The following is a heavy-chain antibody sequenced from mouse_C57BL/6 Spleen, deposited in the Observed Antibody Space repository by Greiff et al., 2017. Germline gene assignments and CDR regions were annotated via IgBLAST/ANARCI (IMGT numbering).Heavy chain of an antibody. CDR2: IYPGSGST. CDR3: ARHGSSYFWYFDV. CDR1: GYTFTSYW. D-gene: IGHD1-1*01. V-gene: IGHV1-55*01. J-gene: IGHJ1*03. Sequence: QVQLQQPGAELVKPGASVKMSCKASGYTFTSYWITWVKQRPGQGLEWIGDIYPGSGSTNYNEKFKSKATRTVDTSSSTVYMQLSSLTSEDSAVYYCARHGSSYFWYFDVWGTGTTVTVSS.